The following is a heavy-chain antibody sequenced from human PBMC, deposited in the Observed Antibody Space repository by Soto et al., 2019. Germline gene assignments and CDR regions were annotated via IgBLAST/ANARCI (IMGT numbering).Heavy chain of an antibody. J-gene: IGHJ4*02. D-gene: IGHD2-15*01. CDR3: ARTCRSGGSCYLEY. CDR1: GYSFSSFG. V-gene: IGHV1-18*01. Sequence: ASVKVSCKASGYSFSSFGISWVRQAPGQGLEWVGWVSVPSGDTSSAQNFQGRVTVTTDTSTSTAYMEVGSLRSDDTAVYYCARTCRSGGSCYLEYWGEGTLVTVSS. CDR2: VSVPSGDT.